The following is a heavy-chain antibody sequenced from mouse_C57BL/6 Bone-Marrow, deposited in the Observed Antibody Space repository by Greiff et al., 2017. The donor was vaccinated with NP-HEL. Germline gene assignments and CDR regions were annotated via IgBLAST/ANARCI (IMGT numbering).Heavy chain of an antibody. Sequence: DVKLVESGGGLVKPGGSLKLSCAASGFTFSSYAMSWVRQTPEKRLEWVATISDGGSYTYYPDSVKGRFTISRDTAKNNLYLQMSHLKSEDTAMYYCARGTTVDYWGQGTTLTVSS. V-gene: IGHV5-4*03. CDR1: GFTFSSYA. CDR2: ISDGGSYT. D-gene: IGHD2-12*01. J-gene: IGHJ2*01. CDR3: ARGTTVDY.